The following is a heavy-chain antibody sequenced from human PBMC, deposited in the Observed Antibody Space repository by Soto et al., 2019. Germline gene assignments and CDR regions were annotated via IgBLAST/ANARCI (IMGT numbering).Heavy chain of an antibody. CDR1: GFTFSTCSFN. V-gene: IGHV4-39*01. CDR2: IYYSGST. J-gene: IGHJ4*02. D-gene: IGHD3-22*01. Sequence: AETLSLTCTVSGFTFSTCSFNWGCIRQRPGKGLVWIESIYYSGSTYYNPSLKSRVTISVDTSKNQCSLKLSSVTAADTAVYYCARRLTYYYDSSGYRPTSYYFDYWGQGTLLTVS. CDR3: ARRLTYYYDSSGYRPTSYYFDY.